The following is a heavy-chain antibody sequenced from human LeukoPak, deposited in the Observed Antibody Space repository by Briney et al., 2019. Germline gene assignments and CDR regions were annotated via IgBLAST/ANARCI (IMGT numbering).Heavy chain of an antibody. V-gene: IGHV1-46*01. Sequence: GASVKVSCKASGYTFTSYYMHWVRQAPGQGLEWMGIINPSGGSTSYAQKFQGRVTMTRDTSTSTVYMELSSLRSEDTAVHYCARDQGSGTGFDYWGQGTLVTVSS. CDR2: INPSGGST. CDR1: GYTFTSYY. J-gene: IGHJ4*02. CDR3: ARDQGSGTGFDY. D-gene: IGHD1-26*01.